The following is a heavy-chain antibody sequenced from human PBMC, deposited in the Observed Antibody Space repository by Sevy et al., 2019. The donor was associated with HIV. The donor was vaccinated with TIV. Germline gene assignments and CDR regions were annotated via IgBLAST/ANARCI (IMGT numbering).Heavy chain of an antibody. V-gene: IGHV1-2*02. CDR1: GYTFTDYY. CDR3: ARLTTMPTSDLYGMDV. Sequence: ASVKVSCKASGYTFTDYYIHWVRQAPGQGLEWMAWINPNDGVTNYAQRFQGGVTVTRDTSISTAYMELRRLRSDDTAIYYCARLTTMPTSDLYGMDVWGQETTVTVSS. CDR2: INPNDGVT. D-gene: IGHD1-1*01. J-gene: IGHJ6*02.